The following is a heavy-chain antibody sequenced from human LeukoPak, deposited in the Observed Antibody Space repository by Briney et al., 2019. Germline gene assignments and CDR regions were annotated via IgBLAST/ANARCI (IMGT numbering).Heavy chain of an antibody. CDR2: MYSFGNT. V-gene: IGHV3-53*01. Sequence: PGGSLRLSCAASGFTFSSYRMHWVRQAPGKGLEWVSLMYSFGNTYYADSVKGRFTISRDNSKNTLYLQMNSLRAEDTALYYCARGKPVTGTPDYYSYGMDVWGQGTMVTVSS. CDR3: ARGKPVTGTPDYYSYGMDV. D-gene: IGHD1-20*01. J-gene: IGHJ6*02. CDR1: GFTFSSYR.